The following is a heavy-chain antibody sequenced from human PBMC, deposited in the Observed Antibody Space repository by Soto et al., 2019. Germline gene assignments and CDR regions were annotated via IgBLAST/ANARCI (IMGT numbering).Heavy chain of an antibody. J-gene: IGHJ4*02. D-gene: IGHD1-1*01. Sequence: QVQLVESGGGVVQPGRSLRLSCAASGFTFSSYAMHWVRQAPGKGLEWVAVISYDGSNKYYADSVKGRFTISRDNSKNTLYLQMNSLRAEDTAVYYCARDQGGDRVNDLDYWGQGTLVTVSS. CDR3: ARDQGGDRVNDLDY. CDR2: ISYDGSNK. V-gene: IGHV3-30-3*01. CDR1: GFTFSSYA.